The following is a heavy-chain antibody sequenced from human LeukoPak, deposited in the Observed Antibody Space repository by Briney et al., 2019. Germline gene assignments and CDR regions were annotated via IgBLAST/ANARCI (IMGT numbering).Heavy chain of an antibody. J-gene: IGHJ4*02. CDR2: ISSSGGTI. D-gene: IGHD4-23*01. Sequence: GGSLRLSCTASGFTLSTSSVTWVRQAPGKGLQWVAYISSSGGTIYYADSVKGRFTISRDNAKNSVYLQMNSLRDEDTAIYYCAAYGGVSNYFKNWGQGTLVTVSS. V-gene: IGHV3-48*02. CDR1: GFTLSTSS. CDR3: AAYGGVSNYFKN.